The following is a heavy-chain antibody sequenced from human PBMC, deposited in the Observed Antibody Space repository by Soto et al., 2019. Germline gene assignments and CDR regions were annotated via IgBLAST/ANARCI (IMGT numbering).Heavy chain of an antibody. CDR3: ARGYSGYDYEVDFVDY. V-gene: IGHV4-59*01. D-gene: IGHD5-12*01. J-gene: IGHJ4*02. CDR1: GDSITSYY. CDR2: IYYSGST. Sequence: PSETLSLTCTVSGDSITSYYSNWIQQPPGKGLEWIGYIYYSGSTNYNPSLKSRVTISVDTSKNQFSLKLSSVTAADTAVYYCARGYSGYDYEVDFVDYWGQGTLVTV.